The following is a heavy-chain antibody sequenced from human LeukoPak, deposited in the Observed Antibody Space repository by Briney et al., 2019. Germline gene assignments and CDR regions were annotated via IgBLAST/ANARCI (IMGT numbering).Heavy chain of an antibody. D-gene: IGHD3-10*01. J-gene: IGHJ4*02. V-gene: IGHV3-7*05. CDR3: ARGRGGQWVELLLDS. CDR1: GFTFSRYW. CDR2: IKPDGSVK. Sequence: GGSLRLSCAASGFTFSRYWMTWVRQTPGKGLEWVANIKPDGSVKYYVDSVKGRFTISRDKAKNSLYLQINSLRAEDTALYYCARGRGGQWVELLLDSWGQGTLVTVSS.